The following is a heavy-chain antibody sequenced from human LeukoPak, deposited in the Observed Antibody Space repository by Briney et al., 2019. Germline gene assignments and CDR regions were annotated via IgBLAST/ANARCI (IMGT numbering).Heavy chain of an antibody. J-gene: IGHJ4*02. V-gene: IGHV3-21*01. Sequence: GGSLRLSCAASGFTFSSYSMNWVRQAPGKGLEWVSSISSSSSYIYYADSVKGRFTISRDNAKNSLYLQMNSLRAEDTAVYYCATSIVVVPAAPESDFDYWGQGTLVTVSS. CDR3: ATSIVVVPAAPESDFDY. D-gene: IGHD2-2*01. CDR1: GFTFSSYS. CDR2: ISSSSSYI.